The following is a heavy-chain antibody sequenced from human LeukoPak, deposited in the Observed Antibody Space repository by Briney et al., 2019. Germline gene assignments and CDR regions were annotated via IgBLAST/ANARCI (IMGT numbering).Heavy chain of an antibody. J-gene: IGHJ4*02. D-gene: IGHD3-3*01. Sequence: PGGSLRLSCTASGFTSSSYGMHWVRQAPGKGLEWVAFIQYDGSNKYYADSVKGRFTISRDNSKNTLYLQMNSLRAEDTAMYYCAKITIFGVGIDYWGQGTLVTVSS. CDR3: AKITIFGVGIDY. CDR2: IQYDGSNK. V-gene: IGHV3-30*02. CDR1: GFTSSSYG.